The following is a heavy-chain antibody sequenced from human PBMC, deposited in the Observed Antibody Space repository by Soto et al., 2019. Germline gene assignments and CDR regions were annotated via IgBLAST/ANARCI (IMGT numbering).Heavy chain of an antibody. J-gene: IGHJ4*01. D-gene: IGHD2-21*02. Sequence: PSETLSLTCTVSGGSVNSGSYYWSWIRQPPGKGLEWIGYIYYSGSTNYNPSLKSRVTISVDTSKNQFSLKLTSVTAADTAVYYCARTYCGGDCPFDYWGHGNLVPVSS. CDR2: IYYSGST. V-gene: IGHV4-61*01. CDR1: GGSVNSGSYY. CDR3: ARTYCGGDCPFDY.